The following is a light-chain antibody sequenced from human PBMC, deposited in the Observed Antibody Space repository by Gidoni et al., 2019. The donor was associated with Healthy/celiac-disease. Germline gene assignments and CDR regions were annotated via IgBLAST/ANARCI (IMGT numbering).Light chain of an antibody. Sequence: EIVLPPSPAPLSLSPGERATLSCGASQSVSSSYLAWYQQKPGLAPRLLIYDASSRATGIPDRFSGSGSGTDFTLTISRLEPEDFAVYYCQQYGSSPITFGQGTRLEIK. J-gene: IGKJ5*01. CDR1: QSVSSSY. CDR3: QQYGSSPIT. CDR2: DAS. V-gene: IGKV3D-20*01.